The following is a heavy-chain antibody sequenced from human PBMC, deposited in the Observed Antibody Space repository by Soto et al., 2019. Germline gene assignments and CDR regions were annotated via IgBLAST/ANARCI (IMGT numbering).Heavy chain of an antibody. D-gene: IGHD6-13*01. CDR3: ARADSSSWYYYYYMDV. Sequence: EVQLVESGGGLVQPGGSLRLSCAASGFTFSSYDMHWVRQATGKGLEWVSAIGTAGDTYYPGSVKGRFTISRENAKNSLYLQMNSLRAGDTAVYYCARADSSSWYYYYYMDVWGKGTTVTVSS. J-gene: IGHJ6*03. CDR1: GFTFSSYD. CDR2: IGTAGDT. V-gene: IGHV3-13*01.